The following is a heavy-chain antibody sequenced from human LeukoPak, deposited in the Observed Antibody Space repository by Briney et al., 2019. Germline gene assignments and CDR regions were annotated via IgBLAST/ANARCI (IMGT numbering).Heavy chain of an antibody. D-gene: IGHD5-24*01. CDR3: AEGQLWFGH. CDR2: IKQDGSET. J-gene: IGHJ5*02. V-gene: IGHV3-7*03. Sequence: PGGSLRHSCAASGPRLSDYWMTWVRQAPGQGLDWVANIKQDGSETSYVDSVKGRFTISRDNAKNTLYLQMNGLRVEDTAVYYCAEGQLWFGHWGQGTLVTVSS. CDR1: GPRLSDYW.